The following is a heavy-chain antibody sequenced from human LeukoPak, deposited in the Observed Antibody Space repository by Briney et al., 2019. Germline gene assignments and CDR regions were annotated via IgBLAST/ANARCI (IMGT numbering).Heavy chain of an antibody. D-gene: IGHD6-19*01. CDR1: GYSFTSYW. Sequence: GESLKISCKGSGYSFTSYWIGWVRQMPGKSLVGIGIIYPGDSDTRYSPSFQGQVTTSADKSISTAYLQWSSLKASDTAMYYCARLQSSGWYFDYWGQGTLVTVSS. CDR2: IYPGDSDT. V-gene: IGHV5-51*01. CDR3: ARLQSSGWYFDY. J-gene: IGHJ4*02.